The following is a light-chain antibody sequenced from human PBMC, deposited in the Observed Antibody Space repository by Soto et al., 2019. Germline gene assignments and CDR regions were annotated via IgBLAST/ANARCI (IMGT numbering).Light chain of an antibody. V-gene: IGKV3-20*01. J-gene: IGKJ1*01. CDR2: RGS. Sequence: VLTQSPGTLSLSPGERTTLSCRASQNIRGNELAWYQQKPGQPPRLLIYRGSSWAPGIPDRFSGRGSGTEFTLTISRLEPEDFAVYYCQDYGTSAPWTFGQGTRVEIK. CDR1: QNIRGNE. CDR3: QDYGTSAPWT.